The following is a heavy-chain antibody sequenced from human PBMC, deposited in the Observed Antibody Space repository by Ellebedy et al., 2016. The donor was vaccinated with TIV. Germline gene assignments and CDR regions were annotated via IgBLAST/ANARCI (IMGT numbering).Heavy chain of an antibody. V-gene: IGHV3-30*18. CDR3: AKESPFVYRKNYFDY. J-gene: IGHJ4*02. D-gene: IGHD1-26*01. CDR2: ISHNGITK. CDR1: EFMFSGYYG. Sequence: GESLKISXAASEFMFSGYYGLHWVRQAPGKGLEWVAVISHNGITKFYGESVKGRFTVYRDNAKNAVFLQMTSLTVDDAAVYYCAKESPFVYRKNYFDYWGQGALVTVSP.